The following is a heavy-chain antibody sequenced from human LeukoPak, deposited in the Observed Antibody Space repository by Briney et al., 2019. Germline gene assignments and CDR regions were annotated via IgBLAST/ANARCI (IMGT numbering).Heavy chain of an antibody. CDR3: AREAPGYYYMDV. CDR1: GFTFSSYS. V-gene: IGHV3-21*01. J-gene: IGHJ6*03. CDR2: ISSSSSYI. Sequence: GGPLRLSCAASGFTFSSYSMNWVRQAPGKGLEWVSSISSSSSYIYYADSVKGRFTISRDNAKNSLYLQMNGLRAEDTAVYYCAREAPGYYYMDVWGKGTTVTVSS.